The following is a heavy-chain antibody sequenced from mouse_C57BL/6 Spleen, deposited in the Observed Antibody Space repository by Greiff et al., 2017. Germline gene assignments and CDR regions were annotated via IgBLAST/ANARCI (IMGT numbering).Heavy chain of an antibody. Sequence: QVQLQQPGAELVMPGASVKLSCKASGYTFTSYWMHWVKQRPGQGLEWIGEIDPSDSYTNYNQKFKGKSTLTVDKSSSTAYMQLSSLTSEDSAVYYCARDYGSSHWYFDVWDTGTTVTVSS. CDR1: GYTFTSYW. D-gene: IGHD1-1*01. V-gene: IGHV1-69*01. J-gene: IGHJ1*03. CDR3: ARDYGSSHWYFDV. CDR2: IDPSDSYT.